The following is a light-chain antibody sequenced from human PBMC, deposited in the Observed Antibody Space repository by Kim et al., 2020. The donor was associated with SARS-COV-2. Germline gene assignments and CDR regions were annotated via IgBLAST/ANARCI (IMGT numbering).Light chain of an antibody. J-gene: IGKJ4*01. V-gene: IGKV4-1*01. Sequence: ATITCRSSQNILNNATNKNYLVWYQQKQGQPPNVLIYWASVRKSGVPDRFSGSGSGTHFTLTINNLQAEDVALYSCQQYYNIPLTFGGGTKVDIK. CDR3: QQYYNIPLT. CDR1: QNILNNATNKNY. CDR2: WAS.